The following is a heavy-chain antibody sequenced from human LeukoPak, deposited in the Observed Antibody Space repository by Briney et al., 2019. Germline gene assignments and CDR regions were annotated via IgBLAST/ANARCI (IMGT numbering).Heavy chain of an antibody. Sequence: GGSLRLSCAASGFTVSNNYMSWVRQAPGKGLEWVSVIYSGGSTYYADSAKGRFTISRDNSKNTLYLQMSSLRAEDTAIYYCAHPSTPDYGGLDYWGQGTLVTVSS. V-gene: IGHV3-53*01. D-gene: IGHD4-17*01. CDR2: IYSGGST. J-gene: IGHJ4*02. CDR3: AHPSTPDYGGLDY. CDR1: GFTVSNNY.